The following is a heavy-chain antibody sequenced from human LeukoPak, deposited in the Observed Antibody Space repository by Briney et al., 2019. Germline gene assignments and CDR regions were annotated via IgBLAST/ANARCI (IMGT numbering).Heavy chain of an antibody. CDR1: GGSISSYY. Sequence: SETLSLTCTVSGGSISSYYWSWIRQPPGRGLEWIGYIYYSGSTNYNPSLKSRVTISVDTSKNQLFLKLSSVTAADTAVYYCARDPHMVRGISHWGQGNLVTVSS. V-gene: IGHV4-59*12. CDR3: ARDPHMVRGISH. J-gene: IGHJ1*01. D-gene: IGHD3-10*01. CDR2: IYYSGST.